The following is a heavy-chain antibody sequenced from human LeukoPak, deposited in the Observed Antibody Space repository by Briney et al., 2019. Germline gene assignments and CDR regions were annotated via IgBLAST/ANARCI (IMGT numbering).Heavy chain of an antibody. CDR3: AKDRGVAGLNWFDP. Sequence: QPGGSLRLSCAASGFTFSSYGMHWVRQAPGKGLEWVAVISYDGSNKYYADSVKGRFTISRDNSKNTLYLQMNSLRAEDTAVYCCAKDRGVAGLNWFDPWGQGTLVTVSS. J-gene: IGHJ5*02. D-gene: IGHD3-10*01. CDR1: GFTFSSYG. CDR2: ISYDGSNK. V-gene: IGHV3-30*18.